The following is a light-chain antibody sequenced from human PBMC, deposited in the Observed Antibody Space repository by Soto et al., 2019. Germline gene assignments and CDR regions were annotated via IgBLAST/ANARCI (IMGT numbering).Light chain of an antibody. CDR3: MQALQAPLT. CDR1: QSLLQSNGYTY. CDR2: LTS. V-gene: IGKV2-28*01. Sequence: DIVMTQTPLSLSVTPGEPASISCRSSQSLLQSNGYTYLDWYLQKSGQSPQLLIYLTSIRASGVPDRFNGSGSGTDFALKISRVEAEDVGLYYCMQALQAPLTFGQGTKVDIK. J-gene: IGKJ1*01.